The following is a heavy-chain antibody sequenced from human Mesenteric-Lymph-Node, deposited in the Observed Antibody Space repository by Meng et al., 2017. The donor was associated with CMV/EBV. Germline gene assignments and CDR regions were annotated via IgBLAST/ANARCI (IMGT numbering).Heavy chain of an antibody. J-gene: IGHJ3*02. V-gene: IGHV3-11*04. CDR1: GFTFSDYY. D-gene: IGHD1-26*01. Sequence: GESLKISCAASGFTFSDYYMSWIRQAPGKGLEWVSYISSSGSTIYYADSVKGRFTISRDNAKNSLYLQMNSLRAEDTAVYYCARAVSVGWERRSAFDIWGQGTMVTVSS. CDR2: ISSSGSTI. CDR3: ARAVSVGWERRSAFDI.